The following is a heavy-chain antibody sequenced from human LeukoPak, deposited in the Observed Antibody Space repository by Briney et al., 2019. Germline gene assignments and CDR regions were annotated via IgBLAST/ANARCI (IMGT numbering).Heavy chain of an antibody. D-gene: IGHD4-23*01. Sequence: GASVKVSCKASGYTFTSYGISWVRQAPGQGLEWMGWINPKNGDTNYAQNLQGRVTMTRDTSISTAYMELSRLRSDNTAVYYCGRSHGGNSFDYWGQGTLVTVSS. CDR2: INPKNGDT. J-gene: IGHJ4*02. V-gene: IGHV1-2*02. CDR1: GYTFTSYG. CDR3: GRSHGGNSFDY.